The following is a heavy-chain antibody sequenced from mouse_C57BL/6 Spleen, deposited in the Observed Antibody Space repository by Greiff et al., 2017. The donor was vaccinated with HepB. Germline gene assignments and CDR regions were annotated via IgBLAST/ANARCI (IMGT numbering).Heavy chain of an antibody. CDR3: TTGADYGNYPAWFAY. CDR2: IDPENGDT. D-gene: IGHD2-1*01. Sequence: QLQQSGAELVRPGASVKLSCTASGFNIKDDYMHWVKQRPEQGLEWIGWIDPENGDTEYASKFQGKATITADTSSNTAYLQLSSLTSEDTSVDYCTTGADYGNYPAWFAYWGQRTLVTVSA. V-gene: IGHV14-4*01. CDR1: GFNIKDDY. J-gene: IGHJ3*01.